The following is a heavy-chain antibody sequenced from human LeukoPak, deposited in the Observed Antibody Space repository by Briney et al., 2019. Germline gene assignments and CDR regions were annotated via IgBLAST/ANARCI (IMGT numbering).Heavy chain of an antibody. Sequence: GGSLRLSCAASGFTFSSYAMHWVRQAPGEGLEWVAVISYDGSNKYYADSVKGRFTISRDNSKNTLYLQMNSLRAEDTAVYYCARSRSSYSSSSGGDYWGQGTLVTVSS. CDR1: GFTFSSYA. D-gene: IGHD6-6*01. J-gene: IGHJ4*02. V-gene: IGHV3-30-3*01. CDR3: ARSRSSYSSSSGGDY. CDR2: ISYDGSNK.